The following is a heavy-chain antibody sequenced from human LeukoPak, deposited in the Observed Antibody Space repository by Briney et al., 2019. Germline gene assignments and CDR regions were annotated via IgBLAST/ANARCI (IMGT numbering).Heavy chain of an antibody. J-gene: IGHJ3*02. CDR2: IYSGGST. V-gene: IGHV3-53*01. Sequence: PGGSLRLSCAASGFTVSSNYMSWVRQAPGKGLEWVSVIYSGGSTYYADSVKGRFTISRDNSKNTLYLQMNILRAEDTAVYYCAGRQLVRLADAFDIWGQGTMVTVSS. CDR1: GFTVSSNY. D-gene: IGHD6-13*01. CDR3: AGRQLVRLADAFDI.